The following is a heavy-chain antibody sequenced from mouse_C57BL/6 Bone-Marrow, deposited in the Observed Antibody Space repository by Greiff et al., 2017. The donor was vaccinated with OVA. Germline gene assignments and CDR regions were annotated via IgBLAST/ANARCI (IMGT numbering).Heavy chain of an antibody. CDR2: IHPNSGST. CDR3: ARYHYGSRPFDY. Sequence: VQLQQPGAELVKPGASVKLSCKASGYTFTSYWMHWVKQRPGQGLEWIGMIHPNSGSTNYNEKFKSKATLTVDKSSSTAYMQLSSLTSEDSAVYYCARYHYGSRPFDYWGQGTTLTVSS. J-gene: IGHJ2*01. CDR1: GYTFTSYW. V-gene: IGHV1-64*01. D-gene: IGHD1-1*01.